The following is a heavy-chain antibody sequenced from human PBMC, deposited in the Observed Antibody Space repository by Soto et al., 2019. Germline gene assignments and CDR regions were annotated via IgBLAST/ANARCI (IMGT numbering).Heavy chain of an antibody. CDR2: MNPNSGNT. V-gene: IGHV1-8*01. CDR3: ARPRYSGSYALDY. D-gene: IGHD5-12*01. Sequence: ASVKLCCEAWGCTFGTYGINWGRQAPGQGLEWMGWMNPNSGNTGYAQKFQGRVTMTRNTSISTAYMELSSLRSEDTALYYCARPRYSGSYALDYWG. CDR1: GCTFGTYG. J-gene: IGHJ4*01.